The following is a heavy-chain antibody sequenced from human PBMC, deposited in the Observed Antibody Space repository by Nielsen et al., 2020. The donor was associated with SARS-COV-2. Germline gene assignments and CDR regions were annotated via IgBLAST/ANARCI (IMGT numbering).Heavy chain of an antibody. D-gene: IGHD6-6*01. V-gene: IGHV1-69*13. CDR1: GGTFSSYA. J-gene: IGHJ4*02. CDR2: IIPIFGTA. Sequence: SVKVSCKASGGTFSSYAISWVRQAPGQGLEWMGGIIPIFGTANYAQKFQGRVTITADESTSTAYMELSSLRSEDTAVYYCARSRVKLGQLVSRMDYWGQGTLVTVS. CDR3: ARSRVKLGQLVSRMDY.